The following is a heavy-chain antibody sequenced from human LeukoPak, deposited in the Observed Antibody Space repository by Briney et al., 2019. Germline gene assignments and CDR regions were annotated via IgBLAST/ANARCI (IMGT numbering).Heavy chain of an antibody. CDR1: GYTFTGYY. CDR3: AKAASAAGSPEYYFDF. D-gene: IGHD6-13*01. Sequence: ASVKDSCKASGYTFTGYYMHWVRQAPGQGLEWMGWVNPNSGGTNYAQKFQGRVTMTRDTSINTAYMELSSLTSDDTAVYYCAKAASAAGSPEYYFDFWGQGTLVTVSS. CDR2: VNPNSGGT. V-gene: IGHV1-2*02. J-gene: IGHJ4*02.